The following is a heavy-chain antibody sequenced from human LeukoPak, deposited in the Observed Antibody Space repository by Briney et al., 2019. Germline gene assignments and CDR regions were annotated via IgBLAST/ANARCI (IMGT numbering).Heavy chain of an antibody. CDR1: GFTFTSSA. CDR3: AAKVDYGSGSYYI. CDR2: IVVGSGNT. V-gene: IGHV1-58*01. Sequence: GTSVKVSCKASGFTFTSSAVQWVRQARGQRLEWIGWIVVGSGNTNYAQKFQERVTITRDMSTSTAYMELSSLRSEDTAVYYCAAKVDYGSGSYYIWGQGTLVTVSS. D-gene: IGHD3-10*01. J-gene: IGHJ4*02.